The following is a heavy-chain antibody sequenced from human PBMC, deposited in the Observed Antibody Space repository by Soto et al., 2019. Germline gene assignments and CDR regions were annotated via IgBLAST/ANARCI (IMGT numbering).Heavy chain of an antibody. D-gene: IGHD2-15*01. J-gene: IGHJ4*02. CDR1: GGSISSYY. CDR2: IYYSGST. CDR3: ARGYCSGGSCYHFDY. V-gene: IGHV4-59*01. Sequence: QVQLQESGPGLVKPSETLSLTCTVSGGSISSYYWSWIRQPPGKGLEWIGYIYYSGSTNYNPSLKRRVTISVDTSKNQFSLKLSSVTAADTAVYYCARGYCSGGSCYHFDYWGQGTLVTVSS.